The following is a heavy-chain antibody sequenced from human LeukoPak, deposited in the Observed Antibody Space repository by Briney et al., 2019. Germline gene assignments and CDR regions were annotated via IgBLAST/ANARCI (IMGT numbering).Heavy chain of an antibody. V-gene: IGHV1-8*01. CDR2: MNPNSGNT. CDR1: GYTFTSYG. D-gene: IGHD3-10*01. J-gene: IGHJ5*02. CDR3: ARRGPYYYGSGSFKMIWFDP. Sequence: GASVKVSCKASGYTFTSYGINWVRQATGQGLEWMGWMNPNSGNTGYAQKFQGRVTMTRNTSISTAYMELSSLRSEDTAVYYCARRGPYYYGSGSFKMIWFDPWGQGTLVTVSS.